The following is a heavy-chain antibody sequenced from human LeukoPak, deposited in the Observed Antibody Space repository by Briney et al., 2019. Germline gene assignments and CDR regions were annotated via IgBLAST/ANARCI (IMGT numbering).Heavy chain of an antibody. V-gene: IGHV3-48*02. J-gene: IGHJ4*02. Sequence: GGSLRLSCAASGFSFNIYTMNWVRQAPGKGLEWVSYISSASSIIYYADSVKGRFTISRDNAKNSLYLQMNSLRDEETAIYYCARENRALGDFWGQGTLVTVSS. CDR3: ARENRALGDF. CDR1: GFSFNIYT. D-gene: IGHD3-16*01. CDR2: ISSASSII.